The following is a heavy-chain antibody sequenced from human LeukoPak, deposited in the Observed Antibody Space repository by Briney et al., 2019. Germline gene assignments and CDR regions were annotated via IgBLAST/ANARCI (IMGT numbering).Heavy chain of an antibody. J-gene: IGHJ5*02. D-gene: IGHD2-2*01. CDR3: ARGRTSYPGWFDP. CDR2: INAGNGNT. Sequence: ASVKVSCEASGYTFTSYAMHWVRQAPGQRLEWMGWINAGNGNTKYSQKFQGRVTITRDTSASTAYMELSSLRSEDTAVYYCARGRTSYPGWFDPWGQGTLDTVPS. V-gene: IGHV1-3*01. CDR1: GYTFTSYA.